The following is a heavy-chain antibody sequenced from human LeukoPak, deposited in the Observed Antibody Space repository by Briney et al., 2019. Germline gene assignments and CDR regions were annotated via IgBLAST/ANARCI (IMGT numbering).Heavy chain of an antibody. Sequence: SETLSLTCAVYGGSFSGYYWSWIRQPPGKGLEWIGEISHSGSTNYNPSLKSRVTISVDTSKNQFSLKLSSVTAADTAVYYCARETDYWGQGTLVTVSS. J-gene: IGHJ4*02. V-gene: IGHV4-34*01. CDR3: ARETDY. CDR1: GGSFSGYY. CDR2: ISHSGST.